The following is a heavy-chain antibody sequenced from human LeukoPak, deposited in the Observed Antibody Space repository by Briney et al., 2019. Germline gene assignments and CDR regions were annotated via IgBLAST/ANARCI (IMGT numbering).Heavy chain of an antibody. CDR1: GYTFTGYY. Sequence: ASVKVSCKASGYTFTGYYIHWVRQAPGQGLEWMGWFNPNSGGTNYAQKFQGWVTMTRDTSISTAYMELNRLGSDDTAVYYCARGTWELPTALFDYWGQGTLVTISS. J-gene: IGHJ4*02. CDR2: FNPNSGGT. V-gene: IGHV1-2*04. CDR3: ARGTWELPTALFDY. D-gene: IGHD1-26*01.